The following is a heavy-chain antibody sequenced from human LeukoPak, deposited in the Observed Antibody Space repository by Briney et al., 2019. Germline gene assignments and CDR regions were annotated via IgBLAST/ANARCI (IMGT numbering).Heavy chain of an antibody. CDR3: AKVAIVVVPAADNWFDP. V-gene: IGHV3-23*01. Sequence: QPRGSLRLSCAASGFSFGTYWMSWVRQAPGKGLEWVSAISGSGGSTYYADSVKGRFTISRDNSKNTLYLQMNSLRAEDTAVYYCAKVAIVVVPAADNWFDPWGQGTLVTVSS. J-gene: IGHJ5*02. CDR1: GFSFGTYW. CDR2: ISGSGGST. D-gene: IGHD2-2*01.